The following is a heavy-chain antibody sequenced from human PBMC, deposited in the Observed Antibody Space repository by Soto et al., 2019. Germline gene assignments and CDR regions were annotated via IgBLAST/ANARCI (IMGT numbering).Heavy chain of an antibody. V-gene: IGHV3-30*18. J-gene: IGHJ4*02. D-gene: IGHD1-26*01. CDR2: ISYDGSNK. CDR1: GFTFSSYG. Sequence: QVQLVESGGGVVQPGRSLRLSCAASGFTFSSYGMHWVRQAPGKGLEWVAVISYDGSNKYYADSVKGRFTISRDNSKNTLYLQMNSLRAEDTAVYYWAKDKGIVGATPHYWGQGTLVTVSS. CDR3: AKDKGIVGATPHY.